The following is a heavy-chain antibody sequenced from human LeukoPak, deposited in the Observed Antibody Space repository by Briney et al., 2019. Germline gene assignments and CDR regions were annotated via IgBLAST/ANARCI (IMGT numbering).Heavy chain of an antibody. D-gene: IGHD6-13*01. Sequence: GRSLRLSCAASGFTFSSYGMHWVRQAPGKGLEWVAVISYDGSNKYYADSVKGRFTISRDNSKNTLYLQMNSLRAEDTAVYYCAKGGIAAAPPDYWGQGTLVTVSS. CDR1: GFTFSSYG. CDR2: ISYDGSNK. J-gene: IGHJ4*02. CDR3: AKGGIAAAPPDY. V-gene: IGHV3-30*18.